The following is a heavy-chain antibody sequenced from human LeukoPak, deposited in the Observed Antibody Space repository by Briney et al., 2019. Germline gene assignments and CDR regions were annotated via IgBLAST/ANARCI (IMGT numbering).Heavy chain of an antibody. Sequence: GGSLRLSCAASGFTSSDYYMSWIRQAPGKGLEWVSYISSSGSTIYYADSVKGRFTISRDNAKNSLYLQMNSLRAEDTAVYYCARVLKPSSSWYNYYYGMDVWGQGTTVTVSS. CDR1: GFTSSDYY. CDR2: ISSSGSTI. D-gene: IGHD6-13*01. CDR3: ARVLKPSSSWYNYYYGMDV. J-gene: IGHJ6*02. V-gene: IGHV3-11*01.